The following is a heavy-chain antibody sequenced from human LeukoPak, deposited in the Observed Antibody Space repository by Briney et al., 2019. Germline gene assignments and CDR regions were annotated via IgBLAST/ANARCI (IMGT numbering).Heavy chain of an antibody. Sequence: GGSLRLSCAAPGFAFSSQAMGWVRQAPGKGLELVSVISDSGSITYYADSVKGRFTISRDNSKNTLFLQMNSLRAEDTAVYYCAKDARRTSGWYFFDYWGQGTLVTVSS. CDR1: GFAFSSQA. CDR2: ISDSGSIT. J-gene: IGHJ4*02. V-gene: IGHV3-23*01. CDR3: AKDARRTSGWYFFDY. D-gene: IGHD6-19*01.